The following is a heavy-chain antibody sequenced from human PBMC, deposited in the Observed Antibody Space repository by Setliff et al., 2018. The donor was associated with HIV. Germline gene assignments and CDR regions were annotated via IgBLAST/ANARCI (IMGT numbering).Heavy chain of an antibody. V-gene: IGHV4-59*11. D-gene: IGHD3-16*01. CDR3: ARVFGAGPYYYYMDV. Sequence: PSETLSLTCTVSGGSISSHYWSWIRQPPGKGLEWIGYIHYSGSTNYNPSLKSRVTISVDTSKNQLSLKLSSVTAADTAVYYCARVFGAGPYYYYMDVWGKGTTVTVSS. J-gene: IGHJ6*03. CDR2: IHYSGST. CDR1: GGSISSHY.